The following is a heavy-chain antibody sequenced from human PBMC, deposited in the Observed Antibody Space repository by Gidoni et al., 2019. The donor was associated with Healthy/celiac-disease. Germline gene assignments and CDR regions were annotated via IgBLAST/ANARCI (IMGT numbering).Heavy chain of an antibody. V-gene: IGHV3-23*02. CDR1: GFPFSSYA. J-gene: IGHJ4*02. CDR3: AKDYGTVGEGYYFDY. D-gene: IGHD1-26*01. CDR2: ISGSGGST. Sequence: EVQLLESGGGLVQPGGSLRLSCAASGFPFSSYAMSWVRTAPGKGLDWVSAISGSGGSTYYVDSVKGRFTISRDNSKNTLYLQMNSLRAEDTAVYYCAKDYGTVGEGYYFDYWGQGTLVTVSS.